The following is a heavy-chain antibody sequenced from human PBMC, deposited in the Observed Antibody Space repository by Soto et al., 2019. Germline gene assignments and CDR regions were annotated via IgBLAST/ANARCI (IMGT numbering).Heavy chain of an antibody. Sequence: PGGSLRLSCAASGFTFTSYAMSWVRQAPGKGLEWVSGISGSGGSTYYADSVKGRFTISRDNSKNTLYLQMNNLRAEDTAVYYCAKDHSSYLYDYESSGYYFYLGDEWGQGTLVTVSS. CDR1: GFTFTSYA. V-gene: IGHV3-23*01. CDR3: AKDHSSYLYDYESSGYYFYLGDE. CDR2: ISGSGGST. D-gene: IGHD3-22*01. J-gene: IGHJ4*02.